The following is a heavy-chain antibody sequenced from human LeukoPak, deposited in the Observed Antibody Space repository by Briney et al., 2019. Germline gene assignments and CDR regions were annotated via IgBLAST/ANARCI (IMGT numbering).Heavy chain of an antibody. CDR3: AKDAGYGDSNYYFDY. V-gene: IGHV3-43*01. CDR1: GFTFYDYP. Sequence: GGSLRLSCAAPGFTFYDYPMHSGRQAPGESLEWGSLLIWNGGDTNYADAVEGRFTISRDNTKNSLYPQMNSLRTEDTALYYCAKDAGYGDSNYYFDYWGQGTLVTVSS. CDR2: LIWNGGDT. J-gene: IGHJ4*02. D-gene: IGHD4-17*01.